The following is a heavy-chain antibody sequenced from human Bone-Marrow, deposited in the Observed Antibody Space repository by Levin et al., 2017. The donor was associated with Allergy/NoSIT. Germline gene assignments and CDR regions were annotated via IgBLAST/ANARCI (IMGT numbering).Heavy chain of an antibody. CDR3: DRKTDSSPPGAY. J-gene: IGHJ4*02. D-gene: IGHD6-13*01. Sequence: ESLSLSCAASEFTVGNNYMSWVRQAPGKGLEWVSTIYSSGVTDYADSVKGRFIVSRDSSKNTLYLQMNRLRDEDTAAYYCDRKTDSSPPGAYWGQGTLVTVS. CDR1: EFTVGNNY. CDR2: IYSSGVT. V-gene: IGHV3-53*01.